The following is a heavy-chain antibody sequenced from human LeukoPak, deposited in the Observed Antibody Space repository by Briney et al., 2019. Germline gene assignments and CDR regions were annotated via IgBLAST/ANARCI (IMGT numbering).Heavy chain of an antibody. Sequence: GGSLRLSCAASGFNFSIYTMTWLRQAPGKGLEWVSSISVSSSYLYYADSVRGRFTISRDNDQTSVFLQMNSLRAEDTAVYYCARSDCSAPTCSTYYSHGLDVWGQGTALTVSS. V-gene: IGHV3-21*01. J-gene: IGHJ6*02. D-gene: IGHD2-15*01. CDR3: ARSDCSAPTCSTYYSHGLDV. CDR1: GFNFSIYT. CDR2: ISVSSSYL.